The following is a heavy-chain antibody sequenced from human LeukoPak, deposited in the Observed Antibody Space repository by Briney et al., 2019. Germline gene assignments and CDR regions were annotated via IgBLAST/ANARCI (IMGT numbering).Heavy chain of an antibody. V-gene: IGHV4-4*02. CDR1: GGSISSSNW. D-gene: IGHD3-22*01. CDR2: IYHSGST. CDR3: ARTKDSSGYYQNPRFDY. J-gene: IGHJ4*02. Sequence: PSGTLSLTCAVSGGSISSSNWWSWVRQPPGKGLEWIGEIYHSGSTNYNPSLKSRVTISVDKSKNQFSLKLSSVTAADTAVYYCARTKDSSGYYQNPRFDYWGQGTLVTVSS.